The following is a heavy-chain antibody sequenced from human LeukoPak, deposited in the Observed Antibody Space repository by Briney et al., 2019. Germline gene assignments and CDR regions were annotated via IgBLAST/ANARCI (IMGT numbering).Heavy chain of an antibody. Sequence: SETLSLTCTVSGGSISSYYWSWIRQPAGKGLEWIGRIYTSGSTNYNPSLKSRVTMSVDTSKNQLSLKLSSVTAADTAVYYCARSDIYCSGGSCSYWFDPWGQGTLVTVSS. CDR1: GGSISSYY. CDR3: ARSDIYCSGGSCSYWFDP. V-gene: IGHV4-4*07. J-gene: IGHJ5*02. CDR2: IYTSGST. D-gene: IGHD2-15*01.